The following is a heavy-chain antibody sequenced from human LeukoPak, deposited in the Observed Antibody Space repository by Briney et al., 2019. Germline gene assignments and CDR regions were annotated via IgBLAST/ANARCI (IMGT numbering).Heavy chain of an antibody. J-gene: IGHJ5*02. CDR1: GGSISSGGYY. D-gene: IGHD4-11*01. CDR3: ARGQDDYSSFYTWFDH. CDR2: IYYSGNT. V-gene: IGHV4-31*03. Sequence: SETLSLTCTVSGGSISSGGYYWSWIRQHQGKGLEWIGNIYYSGNTYYSPSLKSRLTISIETSKNQFSLKLRSVTAADTAVYYCARGQDDYSSFYTWFDHWGQGTLVTVSS.